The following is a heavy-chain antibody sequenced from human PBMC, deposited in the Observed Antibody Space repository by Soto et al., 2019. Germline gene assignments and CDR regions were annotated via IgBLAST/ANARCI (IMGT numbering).Heavy chain of an antibody. CDR3: AREGIAESGPNYYDL. Sequence: QVQLVESGGGVVQPGRSLTIFCTASGFTFKHNAMHWIPRAPAKGLEWVADISYDGSTKNYADSVKGRFTISRDNSKNTLSLQMSALKSEDTATYYCAREGIAESGPNYYDLWGQGTLVAVSS. CDR1: GFTFKHNA. J-gene: IGHJ4*02. D-gene: IGHD6-13*01. CDR2: ISYDGSTK. V-gene: IGHV3-30-3*01.